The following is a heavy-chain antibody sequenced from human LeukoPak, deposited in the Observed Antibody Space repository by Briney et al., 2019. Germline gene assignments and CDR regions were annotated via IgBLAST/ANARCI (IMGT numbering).Heavy chain of an antibody. J-gene: IGHJ4*02. V-gene: IGHV1-69*13. Sequence: SVKVSCKASGGTFSSYAISWVRQAPGQGLEWMGGIIPIFGTANYAQKFQGRVTITADESTSTAYMELSSLRSEDMAVYYCARDYYDSSGPFDYWGQGTLVTVSS. CDR1: GGTFSSYA. CDR2: IIPIFGTA. D-gene: IGHD3-22*01. CDR3: ARDYYDSSGPFDY.